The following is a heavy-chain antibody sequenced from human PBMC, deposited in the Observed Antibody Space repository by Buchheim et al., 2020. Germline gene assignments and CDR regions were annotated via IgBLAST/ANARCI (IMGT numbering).Heavy chain of an antibody. CDR1: GYTFTSYD. V-gene: IGHV1-8*01. CDR3: ARVGKDFWSGYWGHYYYGMDV. J-gene: IGHJ6*02. D-gene: IGHD3-3*01. CDR2: MNPNSGNT. Sequence: QVQLVQSGAEVKKPGASVKVSCKASGYTFTSYDINWVRQATGQGLEWMGWMNPNSGNTGYAQKFQGRVTMTRNTSISTAYMELSRLRSEDTAVYYCARVGKDFWSGYWGHYYYGMDVWGQGTT.